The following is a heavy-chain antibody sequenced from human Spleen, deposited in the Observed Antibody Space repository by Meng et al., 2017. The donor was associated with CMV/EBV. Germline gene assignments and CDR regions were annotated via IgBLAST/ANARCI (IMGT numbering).Heavy chain of an antibody. D-gene: IGHD2-21*01. CDR1: GFTFSSYS. CDR2: ISSSSSSYI. V-gene: IGHV3-21*06. J-gene: IGHJ6*02. Sequence: GESLKISCAASGFTFSSYSMNWVRQAPGKGLEWVSCISSSSSSYIYYADSVKGRFTISRDNAKSSLFLQMNSLRGDDTAVYYCARDQEGTRALFPIRFAMDVWGQGTTVTVSS. CDR3: ARDQEGTRALFPIRFAMDV.